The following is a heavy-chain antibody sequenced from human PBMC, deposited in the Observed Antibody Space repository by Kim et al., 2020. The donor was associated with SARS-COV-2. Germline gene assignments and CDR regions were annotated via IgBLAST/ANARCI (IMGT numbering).Heavy chain of an antibody. Sequence: GGSLRLSCAASGFTFSSYAMSWVRQAPGKGLEWVSAISGSGGSTYYADSVKGRFTISRDNSKNTLYLQMNSLRAEDTAVYYCAKSLKRVTIFGVVNYWGQGTLVTVSS. D-gene: IGHD3-3*01. J-gene: IGHJ4*02. V-gene: IGHV3-23*01. CDR2: ISGSGGST. CDR3: AKSLKRVTIFGVVNY. CDR1: GFTFSSYA.